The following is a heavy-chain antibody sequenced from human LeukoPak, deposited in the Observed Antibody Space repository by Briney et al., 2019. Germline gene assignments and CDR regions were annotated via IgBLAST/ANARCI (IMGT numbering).Heavy chain of an antibody. D-gene: IGHD3-16*02. J-gene: IGHJ5*02. V-gene: IGHV4-34*01. CDR1: GGSFSGYY. CDR2: INHSGST. CDR3: ARGLRLGELSDPNWFDP. Sequence: PSETLSLTCAVYGGSFSGYYWSWIRQPPGKGLEWIGEINHSGSTNYNPSLKSRVTISVDTSKNQFSLKLSSVIAADTAVYYCARGLRLGELSDPNWFDPWGQGTLVTVSS.